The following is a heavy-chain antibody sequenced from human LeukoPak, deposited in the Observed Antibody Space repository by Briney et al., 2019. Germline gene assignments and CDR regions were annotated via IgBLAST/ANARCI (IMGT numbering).Heavy chain of an antibody. CDR3: ATVAVIRGVTYFDY. V-gene: IGHV4-59*01. CDR2: LFYSGST. Sequence: SETLSLTCTVSGGTISSYYRSWIRQPPGKGLEWIAYLFYSGSTDYNPSLESRVTIPVDTSKNQFSLKLRSVTAADTAVYYCATVAVIRGVTYFDYWGQGTLVTVSS. J-gene: IGHJ4*02. CDR1: GGTISSYY. D-gene: IGHD3-10*01.